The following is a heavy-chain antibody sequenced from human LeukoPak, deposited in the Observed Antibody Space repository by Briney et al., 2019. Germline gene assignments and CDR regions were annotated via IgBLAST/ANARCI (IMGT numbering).Heavy chain of an antibody. Sequence: SETLSLTCTVSGYSISSGYYWGWIRQPPGKGLEWIGSIYHSGSTYYNPSLKSRVTISVDTSKNQFSLKLSSVTAADTAVYYCARDLGAAGFDYWGQGTLVTVSS. CDR1: GYSISSGYY. CDR2: IYHSGST. J-gene: IGHJ4*02. CDR3: ARDLGAAGFDY. V-gene: IGHV4-38-2*02. D-gene: IGHD6-13*01.